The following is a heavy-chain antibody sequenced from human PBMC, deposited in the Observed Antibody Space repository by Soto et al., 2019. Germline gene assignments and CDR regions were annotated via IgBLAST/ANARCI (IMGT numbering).Heavy chain of an antibody. CDR2: IIPMFGTA. D-gene: IGHD3-22*01. V-gene: IGHV1-69*01. CDR3: ARVGPAHYYDSSGYDSPLDS. Sequence: QVQLVQSGAEVKKPGSSVKVSCKASGDTFSSYAINWVRQAPGQGLEWMGGIIPMFGTANYAQKFKGRVTITAGESTSTVYMELSSLRSEETAVYYCARVGPAHYYDSSGYDSPLDSWGQGTLVTVSS. CDR1: GDTFSSYA. J-gene: IGHJ4*02.